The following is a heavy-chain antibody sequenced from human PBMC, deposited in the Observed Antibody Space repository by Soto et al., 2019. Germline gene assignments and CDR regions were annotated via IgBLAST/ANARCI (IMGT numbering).Heavy chain of an antibody. J-gene: IGHJ3*02. CDR2: TYYRSKWSD. CDR1: GDSVSSKRAA. D-gene: IGHD3-22*01. Sequence: SQTLSLTCVISGDSVSSKRAAWNWIRQSPSRGLEWLGRTYYRSKWSDDYAVSVKSRIIVNPDTSKNQVSLQLTSVTPEDTAVYYCVRTNDFYDTVAPFDIWGQGTMVTVSS. V-gene: IGHV6-1*01. CDR3: VRTNDFYDTVAPFDI.